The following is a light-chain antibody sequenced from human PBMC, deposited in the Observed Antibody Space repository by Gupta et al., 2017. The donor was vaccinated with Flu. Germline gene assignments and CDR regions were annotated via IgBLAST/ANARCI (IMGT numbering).Light chain of an antibody. CDR2: AAS. V-gene: IGKV1-39*01. CDR3: QQSYGTPRT. Sequence: DIQMTQSPSSLSASVGDRATITCRASQSISSYLNWYQQNPGKAPKLLIYAASSLQTGVPSRFSGSGSGTDFTLTISSLQPEDFATYHCQQSYGTPRTFGQGTKVEIK. J-gene: IGKJ1*01. CDR1: QSISSY.